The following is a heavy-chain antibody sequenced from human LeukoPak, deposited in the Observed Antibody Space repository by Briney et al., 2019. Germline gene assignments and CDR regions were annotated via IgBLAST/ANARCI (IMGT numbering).Heavy chain of an antibody. Sequence: SETLSLTCTVSGDSISDYFWTWIRQPPGRGLEWIGHIFNTGSTNYSPSLKSRVTILLDTSRNQFSLKLNSVTAADTAVYYCARAPVGGILSAYRTSYMDVWGKGTTVTVSS. D-gene: IGHD3-9*01. CDR3: ARAPVGGILSAYRTSYMDV. V-gene: IGHV4-59*01. J-gene: IGHJ6*03. CDR1: GDSISDYF. CDR2: IFNTGST.